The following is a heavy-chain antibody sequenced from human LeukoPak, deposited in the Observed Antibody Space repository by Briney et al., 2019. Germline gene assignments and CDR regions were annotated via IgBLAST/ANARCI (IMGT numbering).Heavy chain of an antibody. CDR1: GGSFSGYY. CDR2: IYSSGST. J-gene: IGHJ4*02. V-gene: IGHV4-59*10. Sequence: SETLSLTCAVYGGSFSGYYWSWIRQPAGKGLEWIGRIYSSGSTNYNPSLKSRVTMSVDTSKNQFSLKLSSVTAADTAAYYCARGPQISTSTPLDYWGQGTLVTVSS. CDR3: ARGPQISTSTPLDY.